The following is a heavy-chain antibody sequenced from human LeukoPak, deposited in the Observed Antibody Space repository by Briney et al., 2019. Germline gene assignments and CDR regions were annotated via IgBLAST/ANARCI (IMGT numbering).Heavy chain of an antibody. Sequence: ASVKVSCKASGGTFISYAISWVRQAPRQGLEWMGGFDPEDGETIYAQKFQGRVTMTEDTSTDTAYMELSSLRSEDTAVYYCATEAAGALDYWGQGTLVTVSS. CDR2: FDPEDGET. CDR3: ATEAAGALDY. J-gene: IGHJ4*02. D-gene: IGHD6-13*01. CDR1: GGTFISYA. V-gene: IGHV1-24*01.